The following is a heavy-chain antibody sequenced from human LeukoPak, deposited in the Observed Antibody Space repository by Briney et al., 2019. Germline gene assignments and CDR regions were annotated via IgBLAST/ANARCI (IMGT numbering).Heavy chain of an antibody. CDR3: AVVRGVIWSVFMDV. CDR1: GFTFSDYY. J-gene: IGHJ6*03. Sequence: GGSLRLSCAASGFTFSDYYITWIRQAPGKGLEWVSGISSSGSAIYYADSVKGRFTISRDNAKNSLYLQMNSLRAEDTAVYYCAVVRGVIWSVFMDVWGKGTTVTISS. CDR2: ISSSGSAI. D-gene: IGHD3-10*01. V-gene: IGHV3-11*04.